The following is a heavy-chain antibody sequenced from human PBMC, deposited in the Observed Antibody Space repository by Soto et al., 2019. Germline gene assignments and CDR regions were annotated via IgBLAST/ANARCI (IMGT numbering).Heavy chain of an antibody. D-gene: IGHD2-2*01. CDR2: ISAYNGNT. CDR3: ARGGCSSTSCFYYYYGMDV. Sequence: ASVKVSCKASGYTFTSYGISWVRQAPGQGLEWMGWISAYNGNTNYAQKLQGRVTMTTDTSTSTAYMELRSLRSDDTAVYDCARGGCSSTSCFYYYYGMDVWGQGTTVTVSS. V-gene: IGHV1-18*01. J-gene: IGHJ6*02. CDR1: GYTFTSYG.